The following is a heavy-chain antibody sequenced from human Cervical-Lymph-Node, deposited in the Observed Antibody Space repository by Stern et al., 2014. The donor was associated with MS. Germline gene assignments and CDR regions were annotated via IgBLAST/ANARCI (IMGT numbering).Heavy chain of an antibody. CDR2: FDPEHGET. J-gene: IGHJ6*02. V-gene: IGHV1-24*01. D-gene: IGHD2-21*02. CDR3: ATHRGRVTYYYGMDV. Sequence: DQMVQSRAEGKKPGASVKVSCKDSGYTLSEISMHLVRQAPGKGLEWMGGFDPEHGETRYAQKFQGRVTMAEDRSTDTAYMELSSLRSEDTAVYYCATHRGRVTYYYGMDVWGQGTTVTVSS. CDR1: GYTLSEIS.